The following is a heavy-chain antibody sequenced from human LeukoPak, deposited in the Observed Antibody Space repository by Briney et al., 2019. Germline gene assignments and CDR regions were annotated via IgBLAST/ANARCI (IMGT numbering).Heavy chain of an antibody. CDR3: ARENYFAGGGYGADL. CDR1: GGSISSSSYY. CDR2: IYYSGST. Sequence: KSSETLSLACTASGGSISSSSYYWGWIRQPPGKGLEWIGSIYYSGSTYYNPSLKTRVTMSADTSKNQFSLRLSSVTAADTAVYFCARENYFAGGGYGADLWVQGTLVTVSS. J-gene: IGHJ4*02. V-gene: IGHV4-39*07. D-gene: IGHD3-22*01.